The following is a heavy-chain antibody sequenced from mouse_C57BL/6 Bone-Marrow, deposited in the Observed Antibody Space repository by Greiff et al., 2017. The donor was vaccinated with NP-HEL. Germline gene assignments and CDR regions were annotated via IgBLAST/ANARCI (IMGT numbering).Heavy chain of an antibody. J-gene: IGHJ3*01. V-gene: IGHV1-76*01. D-gene: IGHD3-2*02. CDR3: AREAQAMTWFAY. CDR1: GYTFTDYY. CDR2: IYPGSGNT. Sequence: QVHVKQSGAELVRPGASVKLSCKASGYTFTDYYINWVKQRPGQGLEWIARIYPGSGNTYYNEKFKGKATLTAEKSSSTAYMQLSSLTSEDSAVYFCAREAQAMTWFAYWGQGTLVTVSA.